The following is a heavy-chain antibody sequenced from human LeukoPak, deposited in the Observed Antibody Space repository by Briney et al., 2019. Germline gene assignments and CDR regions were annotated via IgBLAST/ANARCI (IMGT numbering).Heavy chain of an antibody. D-gene: IGHD3-9*01. CDR3: VRDPKFFTTGYYVIENY. J-gene: IGHJ4*02. V-gene: IGHV1-2*02. CDR1: GYTFTNYY. CDR2: LNPNSGAT. Sequence: ASVKVSCKASGYTFTNYYMHWVRQAPGQGLEWMGWLNPNSGATKYAQKFQGRVTLTRDTSISTAYMEVNSLRSDDTAVYYCVRDPKFFTTGYYVIENYWGQGTLVTVSS.